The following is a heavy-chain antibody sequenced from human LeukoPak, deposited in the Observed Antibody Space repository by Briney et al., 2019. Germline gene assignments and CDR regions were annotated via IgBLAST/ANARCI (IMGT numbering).Heavy chain of an antibody. CDR2: IYYSGST. Sequence: SETLSLTCTVSGGSISSYCWSWIRQPPGKGLEWIGYIYYSGSTNYNPSLKSRVTISVDTSKNQFSLKLSSVTAADTAVYYCAKGIAVAGTDYFDYWGQGTLVTVSS. V-gene: IGHV4-59*01. D-gene: IGHD6-19*01. CDR1: GGSISSYC. CDR3: AKGIAVAGTDYFDY. J-gene: IGHJ4*02.